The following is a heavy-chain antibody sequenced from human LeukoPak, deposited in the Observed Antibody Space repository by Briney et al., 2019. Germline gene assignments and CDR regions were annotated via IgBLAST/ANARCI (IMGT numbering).Heavy chain of an antibody. J-gene: IGHJ5*02. CDR2: VYSDTGST. CDR3: ARALGPAAISWFDP. V-gene: IGHV4-59*11. D-gene: IGHD2-2*01. CDR1: GDSMRSHF. Sequence: SETLSLTCNVSGDSMRSHFWSWIRQLPGKGLEWIGEVYSDTGSTNYNPSLKSRVTISVDTSKNQFSLKLSSVTAADTAVYYCARALGPAAISWFDPWGQGTLVTVSS.